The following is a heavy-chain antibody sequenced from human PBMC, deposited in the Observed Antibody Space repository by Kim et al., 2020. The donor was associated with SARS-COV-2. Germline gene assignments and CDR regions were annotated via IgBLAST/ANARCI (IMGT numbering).Heavy chain of an antibody. CDR1: AGLRTPSTHY. D-gene: IGHD3-10*01. Sequence: SETLSLTSASDAGLRTPSTHYSRSFRQPPGHGLEWIATISFRGHTYSNPSLTSRSAISAATSHNQFSLKLHSMTAADTAVYYCARHPTNHDGSGRYY. CDR3: ARHPTNHDGSGRYY. CDR2: ISFRGHT. V-gene: IGHV4-39*01. J-gene: IGHJ6*01.